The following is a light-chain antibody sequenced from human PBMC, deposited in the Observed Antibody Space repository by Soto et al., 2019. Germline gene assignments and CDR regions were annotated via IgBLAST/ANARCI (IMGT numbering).Light chain of an antibody. J-gene: IGKJ3*01. CDR3: QQYYSYPFT. V-gene: IGKV1-8*01. Sequence: AIRMTQSPSSFSASTGGRVTITCRASQGISSYLAWYQQKPGKAPKLLIYAASTLQSGVPSRFSGSGSGTDFTLTISCLQSEDFATYYCQQYYSYPFTFGPATKVDIK. CDR2: AAS. CDR1: QGISSY.